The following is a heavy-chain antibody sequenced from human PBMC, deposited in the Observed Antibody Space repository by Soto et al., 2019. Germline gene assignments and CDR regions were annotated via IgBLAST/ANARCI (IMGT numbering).Heavy chain of an antibody. CDR1: GFVFSDYA. CDR2: ISAGGSDT. CDR3: ASVPICGGSTSCDTEGFDP. V-gene: IGHV3-23*01. Sequence: EVQLLDSGGGWVQPGGSLRLSCVASGFVFSDYAMSWVRQAPGKGLEWVSAISAGGSDTYYADSVKGRFTVSRVNSKNTLYLHMDALRAEYTDVSYCASVPICGGSTSCDTEGFDPWGQGSLVTVSS. J-gene: IGHJ5*02. D-gene: IGHD2-2*01.